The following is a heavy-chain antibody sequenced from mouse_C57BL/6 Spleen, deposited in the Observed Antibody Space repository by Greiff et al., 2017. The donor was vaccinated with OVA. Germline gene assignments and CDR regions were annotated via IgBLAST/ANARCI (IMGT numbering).Heavy chain of an antibody. CDR3: ARWVTPWYFDV. D-gene: IGHD2-2*01. V-gene: IGHV1-18*01. J-gene: IGHJ1*03. CDR1: GYTFTDYN. Sequence: VQLQQSGPELVKPGASVNIPCKASGYTFTDYNMDWVKQSHGKSLEWIGDINPNNGGTIYNQKFKGKATLTVDKSSSTAYMELRSLTSEDTAVYYCARWVTPWYFDVWGTGTTVTVSS. CDR2: INPNNGGT.